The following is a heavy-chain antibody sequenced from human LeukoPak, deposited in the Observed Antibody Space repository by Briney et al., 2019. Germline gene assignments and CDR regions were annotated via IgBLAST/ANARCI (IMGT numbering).Heavy chain of an antibody. Sequence: ASVKVSCKASGYTFTSYYMHWVRQAPGQGLEWMGIINPSGGSTSYAQKFQGRVTMTEDTSTDTAYMELSSLRSEDTAVYYCATGPNYYGSGSPAFDYWGQGTLVTVSS. CDR2: INPSGGST. V-gene: IGHV1-46*01. CDR3: ATGPNYYGSGSPAFDY. D-gene: IGHD3-10*01. CDR1: GYTFTSYY. J-gene: IGHJ4*02.